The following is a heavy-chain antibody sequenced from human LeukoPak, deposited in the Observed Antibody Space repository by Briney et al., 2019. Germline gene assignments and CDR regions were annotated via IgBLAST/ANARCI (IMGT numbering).Heavy chain of an antibody. CDR2: IRYDGSNK. V-gene: IGHV3-30*02. J-gene: IGHJ6*03. CDR3: AKESSSSIYYYYYYMDV. Sequence: PGGSLRLSCAASGFTFSSYGMHWVRQAPGKGLEWVAFIRYDGSNKYYADSVKGRFTISRDNSKNTLYLQMNSLRAEDTAVYYCAKESSSSIYYYYYYMDVWGKGTTVTVSS. CDR1: GFTFSSYG. D-gene: IGHD6-13*01.